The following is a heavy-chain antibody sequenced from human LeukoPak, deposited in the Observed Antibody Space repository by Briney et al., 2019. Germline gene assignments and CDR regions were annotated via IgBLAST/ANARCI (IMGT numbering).Heavy chain of an antibody. CDR1: GFTFSSYW. D-gene: IGHD3-3*01. V-gene: IGHV3-74*01. CDR3: ARDSVEWYIFDY. CDR2: ITRDGSST. Sequence: GGSLRLSCAASGFTFSSYWMHWVRQAPGKGLEWVARITRDGSSTDYADSVKGRFTISKDNAKNTLYLLMNSLRAEDTAVYYCARDSVEWYIFDYWGQGPLVIVSS. J-gene: IGHJ4*02.